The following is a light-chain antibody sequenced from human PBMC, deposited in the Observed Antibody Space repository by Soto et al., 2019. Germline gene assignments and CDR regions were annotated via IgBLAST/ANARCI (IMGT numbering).Light chain of an antibody. CDR1: QSVSSN. CDR3: QQYNNWPPIT. CDR2: GAS. J-gene: IGKJ5*01. V-gene: IGKV3-15*01. Sequence: IVVTQSPGTLSLSPGERATLSCRASQSVSSNLAWYQQKPGQAPRLLILGASTRATGIPARFSGSGSGTEFTLTITSLQSEDFAVYYCQQYNNWPPITFGQGTRLEI.